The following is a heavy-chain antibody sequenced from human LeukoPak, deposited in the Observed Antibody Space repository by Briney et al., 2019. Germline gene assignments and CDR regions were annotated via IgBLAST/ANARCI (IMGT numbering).Heavy chain of an antibody. D-gene: IGHD1-1*01. CDR1: GDSVSSNSAA. CDR2: TYYRSKWYN. CDR3: ARSVQLERRRSYYYYYMDV. Sequence: SQTLSLTCAISGDSVSSNSAAWNWIRQSPSRGLEWLGRTYYRSKWYNDYAVSVKSRITINPDTSKNQFSLQLNSVTPDDTAVYYCARSVQLERRRSYYYYYMDVWGKGTTVTVSS. V-gene: IGHV6-1*01. J-gene: IGHJ6*03.